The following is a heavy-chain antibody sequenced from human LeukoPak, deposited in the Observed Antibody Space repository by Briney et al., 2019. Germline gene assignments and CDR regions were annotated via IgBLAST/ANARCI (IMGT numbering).Heavy chain of an antibody. Sequence: PSETLSLTCTVSGGSISSYYWSWIRQPPGKGLEWIGEINHSGSTNYNPSLKSRVTISVDTSKNQFSLKLSSVTAADTAVYYCARGEGTLDFGHPYYMDVWGKGTTVTVSS. CDR3: ARGEGTLDFGHPYYMDV. V-gene: IGHV4-34*01. CDR2: INHSGST. D-gene: IGHD3-3*01. J-gene: IGHJ6*03. CDR1: GGSISSYY.